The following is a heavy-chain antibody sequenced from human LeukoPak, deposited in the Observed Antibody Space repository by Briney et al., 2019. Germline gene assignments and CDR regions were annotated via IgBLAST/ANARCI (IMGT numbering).Heavy chain of an antibody. J-gene: IGHJ5*01. Sequence: GGSLRLSCAASGFTFSSFAMSWVRQAPGKGLEWVSYISSSGSTIYYADSVKGRFTISRDNAKNSLYLQMNSLRAEDTAVYYCARDGSGSAQANRFDYWGQGTLVTVSS. CDR3: ARDGSGSAQANRFDY. CDR2: ISSSGSTI. V-gene: IGHV3-48*04. D-gene: IGHD1-26*01. CDR1: GFTFSSFA.